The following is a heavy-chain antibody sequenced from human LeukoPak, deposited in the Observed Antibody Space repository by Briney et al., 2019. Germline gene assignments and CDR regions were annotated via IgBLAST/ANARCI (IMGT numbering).Heavy chain of an antibody. CDR2: ISGSGDNT. CDR3: ARDRYGDYSFDY. D-gene: IGHD4-17*01. V-gene: IGHV3-23*01. CDR1: RFTFSNYA. J-gene: IGHJ4*02. Sequence: PGGSLRLSCAASRFTFSNYAMNWVRQAPGKGLEWVSSISGSGDNTHYADSVKVRFTISRDNSKNMMYLQMNSLRADDTALYYCARDRYGDYSFDYWGQGVLVTVSS.